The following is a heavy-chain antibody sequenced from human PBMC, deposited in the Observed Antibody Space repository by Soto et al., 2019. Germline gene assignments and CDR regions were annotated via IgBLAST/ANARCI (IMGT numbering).Heavy chain of an antibody. D-gene: IGHD2-15*01. CDR3: VKMGYCSGGTCYGDH. J-gene: IGHJ5*02. V-gene: IGHV3-23*01. CDR1: GFTFTTYV. Sequence: EVQLLESGGGLVQPGGSLRLSSAASGFTFTTYVMNWVRQAPGKGLEWVSAISSSGGSTYYADSVKGRFTISRDNSKNTLYLQMNSLRAEDTAVYYCVKMGYCSGGTCYGDHWGQGTLVTVSS. CDR2: ISSSGGST.